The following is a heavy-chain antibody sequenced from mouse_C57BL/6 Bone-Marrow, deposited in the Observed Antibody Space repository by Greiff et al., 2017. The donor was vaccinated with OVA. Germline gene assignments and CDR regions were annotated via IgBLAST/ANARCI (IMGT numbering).Heavy chain of an antibody. CDR1: GYTFTSYW. Sequence: QVQLQQPGAELVKPGASVKLSCKASGYTFTSYWMQWVKQRPGQGLEWIGEIDPSDSYTNYTQKFKGKATLTVDTSSSTAYMQLSSLTSEDSAVYYCARRDATGTGYWGQGTTLTVSS. J-gene: IGHJ2*01. CDR2: IDPSDSYT. D-gene: IGHD4-1*02. CDR3: ARRDATGTGY. V-gene: IGHV1-50*01.